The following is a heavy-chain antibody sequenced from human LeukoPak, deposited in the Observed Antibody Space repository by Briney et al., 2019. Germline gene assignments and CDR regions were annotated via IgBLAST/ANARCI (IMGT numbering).Heavy chain of an antibody. J-gene: IGHJ5*02. CDR1: GESFSGYY. Sequence: SETLSLTCAVYGESFSGYYWSWIRQPPGKGLEWIGEINHSGSTNYNPSLKSRVTISVDTSKNQFSLKLSSVTAADTAVYYCARGSDFWRYFDWSKNWFDPWGQGTLVTVSS. D-gene: IGHD3-9*01. CDR3: ARGSDFWRYFDWSKNWFDP. V-gene: IGHV4-34*01. CDR2: INHSGST.